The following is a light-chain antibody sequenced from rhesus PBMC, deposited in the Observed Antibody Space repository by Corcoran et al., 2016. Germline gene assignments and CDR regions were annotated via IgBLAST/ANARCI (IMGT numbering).Light chain of an antibody. Sequence: DIQMTQSPSSLSASVGDRVTVTCRASQGINKELSWYQQKSGKAPTLLIYAASSLQTGVLSRFSGSGSGTDYTLTISGLLPEDVATYYCLQDYTTPWTFGQGTKVEIK. V-gene: IGKV1-94*01. CDR2: AAS. CDR3: LQDYTTPWT. J-gene: IGKJ1*01. CDR1: QGINKE.